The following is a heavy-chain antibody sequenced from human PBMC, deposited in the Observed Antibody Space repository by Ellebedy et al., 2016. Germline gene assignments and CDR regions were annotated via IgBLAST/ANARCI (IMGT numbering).Heavy chain of an antibody. J-gene: IGHJ4*02. Sequence: GESLKISXAASGFTFSSYAMTWVRQAPGKGLEWVSAISGSGGSTYYADSVKGRFTISRDNSKTTLHLQMNGLRAEDAAVYHCVREQLGYSYANFWGQGTLVTVSS. CDR2: ISGSGGST. V-gene: IGHV3-23*01. CDR3: VREQLGYSYANF. CDR1: GFTFSSYA. D-gene: IGHD5-18*01.